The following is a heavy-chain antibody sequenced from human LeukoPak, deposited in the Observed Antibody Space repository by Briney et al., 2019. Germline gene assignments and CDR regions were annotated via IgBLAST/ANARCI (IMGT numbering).Heavy chain of an antibody. Sequence: SETLSLTCAVYGGSFSGYYWSWIRQHPGKGLEWIGEINHSGSTNYNPSLKSRVTISVDTSKNQFSLKLSSVTAADTAVYYCARGRSTFLSHNWFDPWGQGTLVTVSS. J-gene: IGHJ5*02. CDR1: GGSFSGYY. D-gene: IGHD2-21*01. V-gene: IGHV4-34*01. CDR2: INHSGST. CDR3: ARGRSTFLSHNWFDP.